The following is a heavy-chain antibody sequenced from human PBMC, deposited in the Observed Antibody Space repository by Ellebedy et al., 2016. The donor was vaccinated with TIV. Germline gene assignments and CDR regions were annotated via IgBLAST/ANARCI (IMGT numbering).Heavy chain of an antibody. J-gene: IGHJ4*02. CDR2: IYYSGST. CDR3: ARTKAVAGNFCFDY. Sequence: SETLSLTCTVSGGSINNYYWSWIRQPPGKGLEWIGYIYYSGSTHYNPSFKSRVTISVDTSKSQFSLKLSSVTAADTAVYYCARTKAVAGNFCFDYWGQGTLVTVSS. V-gene: IGHV4-59*01. D-gene: IGHD6-13*01. CDR1: GGSINNYY.